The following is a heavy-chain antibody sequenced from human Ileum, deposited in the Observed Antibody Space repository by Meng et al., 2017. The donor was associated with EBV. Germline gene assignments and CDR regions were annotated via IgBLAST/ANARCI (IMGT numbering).Heavy chain of an antibody. CDR2: INHSGST. CDR3: ASKSYYDSSGYYFGY. CDR1: GGSFSGYY. V-gene: IGHV4-34*01. Sequence: HVQLQQWGAGLLKPSATLTLTCAVYGGSFSGYYWSWIRQPPGKGLEWIGEINHSGSTNYNPSLKSRVTISVDTSKNQFSLKLSSVTAADTAVYYCASKSYYDSSGYYFGYWGQGTLVTVSS. D-gene: IGHD3-22*01. J-gene: IGHJ4*02.